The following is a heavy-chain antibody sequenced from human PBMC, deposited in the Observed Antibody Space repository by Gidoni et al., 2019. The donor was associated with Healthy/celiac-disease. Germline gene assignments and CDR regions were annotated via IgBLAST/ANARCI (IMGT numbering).Heavy chain of an antibody. Sequence: NWVRQAPGKGLEWVSSISSSSSYIYYADSVKGRFTISRDNAKNSLYLQMNSLRAEDTAVYYCARDLVGYSSSWNRGDNWFDPWGQGTLVTVSS. V-gene: IGHV3-21*01. J-gene: IGHJ5*02. D-gene: IGHD6-13*01. CDR2: ISSSSSYI. CDR3: ARDLVGYSSSWNRGDNWFDP.